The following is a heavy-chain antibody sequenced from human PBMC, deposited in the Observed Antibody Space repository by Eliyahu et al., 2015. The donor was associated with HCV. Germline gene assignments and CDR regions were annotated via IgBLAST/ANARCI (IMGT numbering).Heavy chain of an antibody. D-gene: IGHD4-17*01. Sequence: EVQLLESGGGLVQPGGSLRLSCAASGFTFSSYAMSWVRQAPGKGLEWVSAISGSGGSTYYADSVKGRFTIPRDNSKNTLYLQMNSLRAEDTAVYYCAKDQGAYGDSYYFDYWGQGTLVTVSS. CDR3: AKDQGAYGDSYYFDY. CDR2: ISGSGGST. J-gene: IGHJ4*02. V-gene: IGHV3-23*01. CDR1: GFTFSSYA.